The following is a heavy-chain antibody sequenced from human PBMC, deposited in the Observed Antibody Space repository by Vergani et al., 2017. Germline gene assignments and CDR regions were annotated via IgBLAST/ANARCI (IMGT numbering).Heavy chain of an antibody. Sequence: EVQLVESGGGLVQPGGSLKLSCAASGFTFSGSAMHWVRQASGKGLEWVGRIRSKANSYATAYAASVKGRFTISRDDSKNTAYLQMNSLKTEDTAVYYCSTGPPLDYWGQGTLVTVSS. CDR1: GFTFSGSA. CDR2: IRSKANSYAT. CDR3: STGPPLDY. V-gene: IGHV3-73*02. J-gene: IGHJ4*02. D-gene: IGHD3-10*01.